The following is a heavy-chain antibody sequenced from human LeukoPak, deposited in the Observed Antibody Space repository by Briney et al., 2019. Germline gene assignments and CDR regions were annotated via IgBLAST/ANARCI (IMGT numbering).Heavy chain of an antibody. CDR2: ISGSGEST. D-gene: IGHD3-10*01. CDR1: GFTFSSYA. CDR3: AKAEGPYYYCSGSYSRCGY. V-gene: IGHV3-23*01. J-gene: IGHJ4*02. Sequence: GRSLRLSCAASGFTFSSYAMSWVRQAPGKGPEWVSAISGSGESTYYADSVKGRVTIPRYNPKNTLYLTMNSLRAGDTAVHCCAKAEGPYYYCSGSYSRCGYWGQGTLVTVSS.